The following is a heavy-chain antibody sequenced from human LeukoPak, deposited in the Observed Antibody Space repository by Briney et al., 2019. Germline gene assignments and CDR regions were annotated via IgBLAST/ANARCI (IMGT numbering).Heavy chain of an antibody. Sequence: GESLKISCEGSQYTFTNYWIGWVRQMPGKGLEWMGIIYPGDSDTRYSPSFQGQVTISADKSISTAYLQWSSLRASDTAVYYCVCDRGNFDSFDFWGQGTLVTVSS. CDR2: IYPGDSDT. CDR1: QYTFTNYW. D-gene: IGHD1-7*01. V-gene: IGHV5-51*01. J-gene: IGHJ4*02. CDR3: VCDRGNFDSFDF.